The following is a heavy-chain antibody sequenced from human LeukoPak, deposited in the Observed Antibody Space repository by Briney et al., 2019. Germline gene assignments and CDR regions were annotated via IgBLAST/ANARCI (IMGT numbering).Heavy chain of an antibody. Sequence: ASVKVSCKASGYTFTGYYMHWVRQAPGQGLEWMGWINPNSGGTNYAQKFQGRVTMTRDTSISTAYMELSRLRSDDTAVYYCALLPTGYDFWSGYPMGSLNYYYYYYMDVWGKGTTVTVSS. D-gene: IGHD3-3*01. V-gene: IGHV1-2*02. J-gene: IGHJ6*03. CDR3: ALLPTGYDFWSGYPMGSLNYYYYYYMDV. CDR1: GYTFTGYY. CDR2: INPNSGGT.